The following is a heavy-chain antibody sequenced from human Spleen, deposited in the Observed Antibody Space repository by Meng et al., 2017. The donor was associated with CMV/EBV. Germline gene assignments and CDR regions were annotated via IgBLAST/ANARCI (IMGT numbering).Heavy chain of an antibody. CDR2: ISWNSDKI. V-gene: IGHV3-9*01. J-gene: IGHJ4*02. CDR1: GFTFDDYA. CDR3: TKDIGYRYGPFDY. D-gene: IGHD5-18*01. Sequence: SLKISCAASGFTFDDYAMHWVRQAPGKGLEWVAGISWNSDKIVYADSVKGRFTISRDNAKKSLYLQMNSLGAEDTALYYCTKDIGYRYGPFDYWGQGILVTVSS.